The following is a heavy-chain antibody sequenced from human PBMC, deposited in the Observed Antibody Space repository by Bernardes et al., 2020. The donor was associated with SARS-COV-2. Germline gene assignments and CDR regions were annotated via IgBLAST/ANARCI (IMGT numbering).Heavy chain of an antibody. CDR1: GFSFSDYY. CDR2: ISRSDRGGDSSK. CDR3: AREDINTNRFDY. D-gene: IGHD3-22*01. V-gene: IGHV3-11*01. J-gene: IGHJ4*02. Sequence: GSLRLSCAASGFSFSDYYMSWIRQTPGKGLEWLSYISRSDRGGDSSKSYADSVKGRFTISRDNAKNSVFLQMDSLRAEDTAVYYCAREDINTNRFDYLGQGAPVTVSS.